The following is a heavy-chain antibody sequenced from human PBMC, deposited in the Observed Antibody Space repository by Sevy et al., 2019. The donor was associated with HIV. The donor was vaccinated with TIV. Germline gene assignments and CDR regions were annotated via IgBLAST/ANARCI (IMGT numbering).Heavy chain of an antibody. CDR2: IYGSRGVT. Sequence: GGSLRLSCAASGFTFSSYALNWVRQAPGKGLEWVSTIYGSRGVTYYADYVKGRFTSSRDNSKNTLYLQMNSLRTEDTAVYFCAGGRYDSSGSFDAFDIWGQGTMVTVSS. J-gene: IGHJ3*02. D-gene: IGHD3-22*01. CDR1: GFTFSSYA. V-gene: IGHV3-23*01. CDR3: AGGRYDSSGSFDAFDI.